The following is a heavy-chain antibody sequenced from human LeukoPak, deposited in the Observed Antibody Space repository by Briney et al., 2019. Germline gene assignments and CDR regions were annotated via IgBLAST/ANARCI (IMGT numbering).Heavy chain of an antibody. Sequence: PGGSLRLSCAASGFTFSNFGLPWVRQAPGKGLEWVAVISYDGSDKYYADSVKGRFTISRDNSKNTLNLQMNSLRAEDTAVYYCAKDATMVRGGMDVWGQGTTVTVSS. D-gene: IGHD3-10*01. CDR1: GFTFSNFG. CDR3: AKDATMVRGGMDV. J-gene: IGHJ6*02. V-gene: IGHV3-30*18. CDR2: ISYDGSDK.